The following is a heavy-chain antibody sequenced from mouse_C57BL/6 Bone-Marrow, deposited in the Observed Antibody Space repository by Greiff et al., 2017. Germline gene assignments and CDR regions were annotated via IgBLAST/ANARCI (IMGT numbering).Heavy chain of an antibody. CDR3: ERDNYGSSDWYFDV. D-gene: IGHD1-1*01. V-gene: IGHV3-8*01. Sequence: VQLKESGPGLAKPSQTLSLTCSVTGYSITSDYWNWIRTFPGNKLEYMGYISYSGSTYYNPSPKSRISIIRDTSKNQYYLQLNSVTTEDTATYYGERDNYGSSDWYFDVWGTGTTVTVSS. CDR2: ISYSGST. CDR1: GYSITSDY. J-gene: IGHJ1*03.